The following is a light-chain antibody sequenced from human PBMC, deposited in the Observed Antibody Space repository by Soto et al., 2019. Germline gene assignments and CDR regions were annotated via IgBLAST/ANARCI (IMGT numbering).Light chain of an antibody. CDR3: QQYGSSRWT. J-gene: IGKJ1*01. CDR2: GAS. V-gene: IGKV3-20*01. Sequence: EIVLTQSPGTLSLSPRERATLSCRASQSVSSIYLAWYQQKPGQAPRLLIYGASSRATGIPDRFSGSGSGTDFTLTISRLEPEDFAVYYCQQYGSSRWTFGQGTKVDIK. CDR1: QSVSSIY.